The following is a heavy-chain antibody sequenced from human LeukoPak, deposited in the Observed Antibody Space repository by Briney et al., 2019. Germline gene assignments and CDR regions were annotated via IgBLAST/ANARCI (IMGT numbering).Heavy chain of an antibody. J-gene: IGHJ3*02. Sequence: GGSLRLSCAASGFTFSSYAMSWVRQAPGKGLEWVSGISWDSGSIGYADSVKGRFTSSRDNAKNSLYLQMNSLRAEDTALYYCVKGDYGDYVSAFDIWGQGTMVTVSS. V-gene: IGHV3-9*01. CDR1: GFTFSSYA. CDR2: ISWDSGSI. CDR3: VKGDYGDYVSAFDI. D-gene: IGHD4-17*01.